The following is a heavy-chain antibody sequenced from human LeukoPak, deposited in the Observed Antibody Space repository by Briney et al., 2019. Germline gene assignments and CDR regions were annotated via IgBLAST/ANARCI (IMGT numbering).Heavy chain of an antibody. J-gene: IGHJ4*02. CDR2: ISYDGSQK. D-gene: IGHD6-19*01. Sequence: GGSLRLPCAASGFTFSSYVMHWVRQAPGKGLEWVTVISYDGSQKYYADSVKGRFTISRDNSNDTLYLQMNSLTAEDTAVYYCAKPVYSRGWYASTFDCWGQGTLVTVSS. CDR1: GFTFSSYV. CDR3: AKPVYSRGWYASTFDC. V-gene: IGHV3-30*18.